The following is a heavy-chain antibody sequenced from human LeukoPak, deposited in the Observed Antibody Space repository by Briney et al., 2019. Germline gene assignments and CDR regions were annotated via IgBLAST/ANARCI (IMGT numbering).Heavy chain of an antibody. CDR2: IYYSGST. J-gene: IGHJ4*02. D-gene: IGHD5-18*01. CDR3: GSTVDTAIVPFDY. V-gene: IGHV4-59*01. Sequence: SETLSLTCTVTGGSIISYYWSWLRQPPGKGLEWIGYIYYSGSTNYNPSLKSRVTISVDTSKNQFSLKLSSVTAADTAVYYCGSTVDTAIVPFDYWGQGTLVTVSS. CDR1: GGSIISYY.